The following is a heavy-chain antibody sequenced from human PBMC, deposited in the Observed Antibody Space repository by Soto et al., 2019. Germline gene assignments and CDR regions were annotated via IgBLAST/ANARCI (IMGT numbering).Heavy chain of an antibody. CDR3: ATIRVRGGPLRFED. V-gene: IGHV1-69*06. CDR1: GGLISKYS. D-gene: IGHD5-12*01. CDR2: VLPISGST. Sequence: QVQLVQSGAEVTKPGSSVKVSCKTSGGLISKYSFNWVRQAPGQGLEWMGGVLPISGSTDYAQKFQGRLTITADRSTSTVYMELSRLRSDDTANYYWATIRVRGGPLRFEDGGQGMLISVSS. J-gene: IGHJ4*01.